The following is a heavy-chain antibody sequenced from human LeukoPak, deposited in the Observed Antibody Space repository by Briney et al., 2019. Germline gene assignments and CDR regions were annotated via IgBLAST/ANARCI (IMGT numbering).Heavy chain of an antibody. D-gene: IGHD3-10*01. CDR2: IYYSGST. CDR1: GFTISSYD. Sequence: SETLSLTCTASGFTISSYDWSWIRQPPGKGLEWIGYIYYSGSTNYNPSLKSRVTISVDTSKNQFSLKLSSVTAADTAVYYCAIHRHGSSDCCGQGTLVTVSS. V-gene: IGHV4-59*08. CDR3: AIHRHGSSDC. J-gene: IGHJ4*02.